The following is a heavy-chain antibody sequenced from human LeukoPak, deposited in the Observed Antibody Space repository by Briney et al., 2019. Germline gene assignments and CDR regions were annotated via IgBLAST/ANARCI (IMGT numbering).Heavy chain of an antibody. CDR3: ARDWGYSGYDRGFDP. CDR2: INAGNGNT. J-gene: IGHJ5*02. CDR1: GYTFTSYA. D-gene: IGHD5-12*01. V-gene: IGHV1-3*01. Sequence: ASVTVSCKASGYTFTSYAMHWVRQAPGQRLEWMGWINAGNGNTKYSQKFQGRVTITRDTSASTAYMELSSLRSEDTAVYYCARDWGYSGYDRGFDPWGQGTLVTVSS.